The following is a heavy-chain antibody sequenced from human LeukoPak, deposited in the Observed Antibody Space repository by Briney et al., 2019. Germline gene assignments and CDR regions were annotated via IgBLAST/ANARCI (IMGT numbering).Heavy chain of an antibody. Sequence: GGSLRLSCAGSGFTLRSFWMYWVRQVPGKGPVWVSRINNDGSATRYADSVKGRFTISRNNAKNMLYLQMNGLRAEDTAVYYCAKYYGSGSYYSYGMDVWGQGTTVTVSS. CDR2: INNDGSAT. CDR1: GFTLRSFW. J-gene: IGHJ6*02. D-gene: IGHD3-10*01. CDR3: AKYYGSGSYYSYGMDV. V-gene: IGHV3-74*01.